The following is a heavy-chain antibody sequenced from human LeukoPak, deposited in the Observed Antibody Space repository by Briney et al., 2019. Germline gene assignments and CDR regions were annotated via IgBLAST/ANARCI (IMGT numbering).Heavy chain of an antibody. CDR2: TYYRSQWHN. J-gene: IGHJ3*01. V-gene: IGHV6-1*01. CDR3: AGGYAFDV. CDR1: GDSVSNNNYA. Sequence: SQTLSLTCAISGDSVSNNNYAWNWIRQSPSRGLEWLGRTYYRSQWHNDYARSVMCRISVDPDTSKNQFSLHLSSVTPDDTAVYYCAGGYAFDVWGQGTMVTVSS.